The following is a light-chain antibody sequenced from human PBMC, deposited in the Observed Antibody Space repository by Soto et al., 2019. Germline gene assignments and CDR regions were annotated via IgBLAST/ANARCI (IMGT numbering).Light chain of an antibody. CDR1: QSVDRY. CDR2: DTY. J-gene: IGKJ2*02. CDR3: RQRGKWPST. V-gene: IGKV3-11*01. Sequence: EVVFTQSPDTLSLSPGETATLSCRASQSVDRYVAWYQQKLGQAPRLLIYDTYTRATGVGARFTGSGSATDFSLTITSXEPEDFAVYFCRQRGKWPSTFGPGTKVDIK.